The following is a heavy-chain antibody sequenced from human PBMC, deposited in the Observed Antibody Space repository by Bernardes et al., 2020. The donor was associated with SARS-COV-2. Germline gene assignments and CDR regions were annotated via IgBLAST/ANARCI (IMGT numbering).Heavy chain of an antibody. Sequence: SETLSLTCAVYGGSFSGYDWTWTRQPPGKGMEWIGEINNSGSTNYSPPLKSRVTISVDTSKNQFSLKLSSVTAADTAVYYCARGEDTLGPILLDYWGQGTLVTVSS. CDR1: GGSFSGYD. CDR2: INNSGST. J-gene: IGHJ4*02. V-gene: IGHV4-34*01. CDR3: ARGEDTLGPILLDY. D-gene: IGHD5-18*01.